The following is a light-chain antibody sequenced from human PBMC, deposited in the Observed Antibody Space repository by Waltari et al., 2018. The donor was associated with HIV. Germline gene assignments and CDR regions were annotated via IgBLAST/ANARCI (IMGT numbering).Light chain of an antibody. CDR2: DAP. J-gene: IGKJ4*01. Sequence: EIVLTQSPATLFLSPGERATLSCRASQSVGSYLAWYQQKPGQAPRLLIYDAPSRATGIPARFSGSGSGTDFTLTISSLQPEDFAVYYCQQRSNWPPLTFGGGTKVGIK. CDR3: QQRSNWPPLT. V-gene: IGKV3-11*01. CDR1: QSVGSY.